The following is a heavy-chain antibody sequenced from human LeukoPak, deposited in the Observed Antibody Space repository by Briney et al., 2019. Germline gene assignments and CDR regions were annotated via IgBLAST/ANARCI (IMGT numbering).Heavy chain of an antibody. CDR1: GYTFTSYA. V-gene: IGHV1-69*13. CDR3: ARAAERGYSYGVDY. D-gene: IGHD5-18*01. CDR2: IIPIFGTA. J-gene: IGHJ4*02. Sequence: ASVKVSCKASGYTFTSYAISWVRQAPGQGLEWMGGIIPIFGTANYAQKFQGRVTITADESTSTAYMELSSLRSEDTAVYYCARAAERGYSYGVDYWGQGTLVTVSS.